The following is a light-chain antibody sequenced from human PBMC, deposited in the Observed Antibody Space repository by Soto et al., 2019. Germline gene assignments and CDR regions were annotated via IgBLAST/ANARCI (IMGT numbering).Light chain of an antibody. J-gene: IGKJ2*01. Sequence: ETVLTQSPGTLSLSPGERATLSCRASQSVSSSYLAWYQQKPGQAPRLLIYGASSRATGIPDRFSGSGSGTDFTLTISRLEPEDFAVYYCQQYGGSPRTFGQETKLEIK. CDR3: QQYGGSPRT. CDR1: QSVSSSY. V-gene: IGKV3-20*01. CDR2: GAS.